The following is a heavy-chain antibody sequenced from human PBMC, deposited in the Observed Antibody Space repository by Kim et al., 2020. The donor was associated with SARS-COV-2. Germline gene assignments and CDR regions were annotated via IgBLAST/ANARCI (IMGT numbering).Heavy chain of an antibody. CDR1: GGTFSSYA. Sequence: SVKVSCKASGGTFSSYAISWVRQAPGQGLEWMGGIIPIFGTANYAQKFQGRVTITADESTSTAYMELSSLRSEDTAVYYCARSAYYYDSVLTSEGQPYYYYYYGMDGWGRGATVTVSS. D-gene: IGHD3-22*01. J-gene: IGHJ6*02. CDR2: IIPIFGTA. CDR3: ARSAYYYDSVLTSEGQPYYYYYYGMDG. V-gene: IGHV1-69*13.